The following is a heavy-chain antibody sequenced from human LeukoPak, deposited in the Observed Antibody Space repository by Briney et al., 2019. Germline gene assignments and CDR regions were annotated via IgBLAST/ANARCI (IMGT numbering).Heavy chain of an antibody. D-gene: IGHD1-26*01. CDR2: IYTSGST. CDR3: ARESEWELLLDYFDY. CDR1: GDSISTGSYY. Sequence: ASETLSLTCTVSGDSISTGSYYWSWIRQPAGRGLEWIGRIYTSGSTNYNPSLKSRVTISVDTSKNQFSLKLSSVTAADTAVYYCARESEWELLLDYFDYWGQGTLVTVSS. J-gene: IGHJ4*02. V-gene: IGHV4-61*02.